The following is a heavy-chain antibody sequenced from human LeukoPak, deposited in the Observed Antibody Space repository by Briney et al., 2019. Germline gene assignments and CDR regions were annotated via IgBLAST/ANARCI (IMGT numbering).Heavy chain of an antibody. CDR2: INPNSGGA. CDR3: ARGYCSSTSCYNHYYYYMDV. Sequence: ASVKVSCKASGYTFTGYYMHWVRQAPGQGLEWMGWINPNSGGANYAQKFQGRVTMTRDTSISTAYMELSRLRFDDTAVYYCARGYCSSTSCYNHYYYYMDVWGKGTTVTVSS. V-gene: IGHV1-2*02. CDR1: GYTFTGYY. D-gene: IGHD2-2*02. J-gene: IGHJ6*03.